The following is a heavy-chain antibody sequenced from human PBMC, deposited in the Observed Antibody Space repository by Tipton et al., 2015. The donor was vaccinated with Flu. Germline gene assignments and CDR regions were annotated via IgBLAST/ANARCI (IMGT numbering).Heavy chain of an antibody. CDR1: GFTFSSYA. Sequence: SLRLSCAASGFTFSSYAMHWVRQAPGKGLEWVAVISYDGSNKYYADSVKGRFTISRDNPKNTLYLQMNSLRAEDTAVYYCAEGSIYFDYWGQGTLVTVSS. J-gene: IGHJ4*02. D-gene: IGHD3-10*01. CDR2: ISYDGSNK. V-gene: IGHV3-30*04. CDR3: AEGSIYFDY.